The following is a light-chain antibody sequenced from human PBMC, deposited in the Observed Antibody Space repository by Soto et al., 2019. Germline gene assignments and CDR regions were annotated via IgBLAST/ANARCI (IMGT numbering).Light chain of an antibody. CDR3: SSYTSSSTYV. CDR1: SSDVGGYNY. J-gene: IGLJ1*01. CDR2: DVS. Sequence: QPALTQPASVSGSPGQSITISCTGTSSDVGGYNYVSWYQQHPGEAPKLMIYDVSNRPSGVSNRFSGSKSGNTASLTISGLQAEDEADYYCSSYTSSSTYVFGTGTKVTVL. V-gene: IGLV2-14*01.